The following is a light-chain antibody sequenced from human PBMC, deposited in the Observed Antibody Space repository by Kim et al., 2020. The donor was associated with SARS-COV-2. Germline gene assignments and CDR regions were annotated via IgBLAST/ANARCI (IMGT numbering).Light chain of an antibody. CDR1: QSVNSD. CDR2: DAS. CDR3: HQYNNWPLT. Sequence: PGERATLSCRASQSVNSDLAWYQQKPGQAPRLLIYDASTRATGFPARFSGSGSGTEFTLTINSLQSEDFAVYYCHQYNNWPLTFGGGTKVDIK. V-gene: IGKV3-15*01. J-gene: IGKJ4*01.